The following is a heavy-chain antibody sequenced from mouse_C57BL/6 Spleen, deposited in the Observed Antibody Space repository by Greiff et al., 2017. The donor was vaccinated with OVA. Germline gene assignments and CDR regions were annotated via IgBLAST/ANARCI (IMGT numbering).Heavy chain of an antibody. CDR3: ARGYYYGSSPPMDY. Sequence: QVQLQQPGAELVMPGASVKLSCKASGYTFTSYWMHWVKQRPGQGLEWIGEIDPSDSYTNYNQKFKGKSTLTVDKSSSTAYMQLSSLTSEDSAVYYCARGYYYGSSPPMDYWGQGTSVTVSS. V-gene: IGHV1-69*01. CDR2: IDPSDSYT. D-gene: IGHD1-1*01. CDR1: GYTFTSYW. J-gene: IGHJ4*01.